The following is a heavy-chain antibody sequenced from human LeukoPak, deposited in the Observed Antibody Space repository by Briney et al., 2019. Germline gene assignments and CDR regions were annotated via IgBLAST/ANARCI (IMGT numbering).Heavy chain of an antibody. V-gene: IGHV4-39*07. CDR3: ARGVTVRGDRTFDY. Sequence: PSETLSLTCTVSGGSISSSSYYWGWIRQPPGKGLEWIGSIYYSGSTYYNPSLKSRVTISVDTSKNQFSLNLSSVTAADTAVYYCARGVTVRGDRTFDYWGQGTLVTVSS. D-gene: IGHD3-10*01. J-gene: IGHJ4*02. CDR2: IYYSGST. CDR1: GGSISSSSYY.